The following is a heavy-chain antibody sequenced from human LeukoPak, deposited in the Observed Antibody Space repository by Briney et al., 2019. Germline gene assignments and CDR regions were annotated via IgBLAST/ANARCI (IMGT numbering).Heavy chain of an antibody. D-gene: IGHD3-10*01. CDR2: IYYSGST. V-gene: IGHV4-39*07. J-gene: IGHJ4*02. CDR1: GGSISSSSYY. CDR3: ARDPLWFGELLLDY. Sequence: RTSETLSLTCTVSGGSISSSSYYWGWIRQPPGKGLEWIGSIYYSGSTYYNPSLKSRVTISVDTSKNQFSLKLSSVSAADTAVYYCARDPLWFGELLLDYWGQGTLVTVSS.